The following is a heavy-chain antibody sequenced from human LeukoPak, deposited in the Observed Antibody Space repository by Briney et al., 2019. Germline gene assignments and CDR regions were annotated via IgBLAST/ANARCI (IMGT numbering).Heavy chain of an antibody. CDR2: ISSSSSYI. J-gene: IGHJ3*02. Sequence: PGGPLRLSCAASGFTFSSYSMNWVRQAPGKGLEWVSSISSSSSYIYYADSVKGRFTISRDNAKNSLYLQMNSLRAEDTAVYYCARDFYCSSTSCYGNDAFDIWGQGTMVTVSS. CDR1: GFTFSSYS. V-gene: IGHV3-21*01. D-gene: IGHD2-2*01. CDR3: ARDFYCSSTSCYGNDAFDI.